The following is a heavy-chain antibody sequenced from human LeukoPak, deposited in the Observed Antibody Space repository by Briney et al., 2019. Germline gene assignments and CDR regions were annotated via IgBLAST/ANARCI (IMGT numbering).Heavy chain of an antibody. Sequence: GGCLRLSCALSAFSFGNYAAACVSPLARNWRGWVSCITGGGLYTYPTCSVEGRFTISRDNSKNTLYLQMNSLRAEDTAVYYCAKGTLRSCSAGSCYPLDYWGQGTLVTVSS. J-gene: IGHJ4*02. CDR1: AFSFGNYA. D-gene: IGHD2-15*01. V-gene: IGHV3-23*01. CDR2: ITGGGLYT. CDR3: AKGTLRSCSAGSCYPLDY.